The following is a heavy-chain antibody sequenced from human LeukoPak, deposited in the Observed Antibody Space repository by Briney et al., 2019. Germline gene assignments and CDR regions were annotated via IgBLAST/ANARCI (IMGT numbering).Heavy chain of an antibody. CDR2: IYYSGST. Sequence: SETLSLTCTVSCGPISSYYWSWIRQPPGKGLEWIGYIYYSGSTNYNPSLKSRVTISVDTSKNQFSLKLSSVTAADTAGYYCARVSVGFWSGYKTFDYWGQGTLVTVSS. J-gene: IGHJ4*02. CDR1: CGPISSYY. CDR3: ARVSVGFWSGYKTFDY. V-gene: IGHV4-59*01. D-gene: IGHD3-3*01.